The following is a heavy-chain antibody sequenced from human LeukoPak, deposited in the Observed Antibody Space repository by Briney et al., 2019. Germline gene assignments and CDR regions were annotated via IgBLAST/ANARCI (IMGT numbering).Heavy chain of an antibody. Sequence: ASVRVSCKASGYTFTDYFMHWVRQAPGQGLEWMGWINANSGGTNYAQNFQGRVTMTRDTSISTVYMELNRLRSDDTAVYYCARFRGSSNFDYWGQGTLVTVSS. CDR3: ARFRGSSNFDY. D-gene: IGHD2-2*01. CDR2: INANSGGT. J-gene: IGHJ4*02. CDR1: GYTFTDYF. V-gene: IGHV1-2*02.